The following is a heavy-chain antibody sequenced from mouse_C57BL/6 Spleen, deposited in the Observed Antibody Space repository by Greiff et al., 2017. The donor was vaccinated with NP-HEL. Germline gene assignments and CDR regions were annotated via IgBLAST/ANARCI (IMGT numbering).Heavy chain of an antibody. CDR2: IYPGSGST. V-gene: IGHV1-55*01. CDR1: GYTFTSYW. D-gene: IGHD1-1*01. CDR3: ARVSSGMDY. J-gene: IGHJ4*01. Sequence: QVQRQQPGAELVKPGASVKMSCKASGYTFTSYWITWVKQRPGQGLEWIGDIYPGSGSTNYNEKFKGKATLTVDTSSSTAYMQLSSLTSEDSAVYYCARVSSGMDYWGQGTSVTVSS.